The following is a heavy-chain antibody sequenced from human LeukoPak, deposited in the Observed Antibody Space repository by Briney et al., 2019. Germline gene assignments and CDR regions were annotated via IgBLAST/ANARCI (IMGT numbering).Heavy chain of an antibody. V-gene: IGHV3-53*01. Sequence: GGSLRLSCAASGFTVSSNYMSWVRQAPGKGLEWVSVIYSGGSTYYADSVKGRFTISRDNSKNTLYLQMSSLRAEDTAVYFCARGVETGRFDCWGQGTLVTVSS. CDR2: IYSGGST. CDR1: GFTVSSNY. J-gene: IGHJ4*02. CDR3: ARGVETGRFDC. D-gene: IGHD3-3*01.